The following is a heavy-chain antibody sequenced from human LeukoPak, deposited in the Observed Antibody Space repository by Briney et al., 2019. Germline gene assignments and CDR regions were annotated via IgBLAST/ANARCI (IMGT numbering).Heavy chain of an antibody. CDR2: IIPILGIA. Sequence: SVKVSCKASGGTFSSYAISWVRQAPGQGLEWMGRIIPILGIANYAQKFQGRVTITADKSTSTAYVELSSLRSEDTAVYYCAXXVXXTIFGVVIPYGMDVWGRGTTVTVSS. CDR1: GGTFSSYA. J-gene: IGHJ6*02. V-gene: IGHV1-69*04. CDR3: AXXVXXTIFGVVIPYGMDV. D-gene: IGHD3-3*01.